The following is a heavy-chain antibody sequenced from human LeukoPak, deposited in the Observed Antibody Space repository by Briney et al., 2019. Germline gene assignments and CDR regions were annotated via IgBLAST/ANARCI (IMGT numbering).Heavy chain of an antibody. J-gene: IGHJ6*02. CDR2: IYTSSGST. D-gene: IGHD2-15*01. V-gene: IGHV4-4*07. Sequence: PSETLSLTCTVSGASINTYYWSWIRQPAGKGLEWLGRIYTSSGSTNYSPSLKSRVTISLDSSKNHFPLKLSSVTAPETRVYNSARDRVESSGYYYYYGMDVWGQGTTVTVSS. CDR1: GASINTYY. CDR3: ARDRVESSGYYYYYGMDV.